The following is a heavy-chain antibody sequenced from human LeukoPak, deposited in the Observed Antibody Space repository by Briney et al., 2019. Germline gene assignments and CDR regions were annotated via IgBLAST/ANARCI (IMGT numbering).Heavy chain of an antibody. J-gene: IGHJ4*02. CDR1: GGSISSYY. Sequence: PSQTLSLTCTVSGGSISSYYWSWIRQPPGKGLEWIGYIYYSGSTNYNPSLKSRVTISVDTSKNQFSLKLSSVTSAGTAVYYCARHGDPRTRSTDYWGQGSLVTVSS. CDR3: ARHGDPRTRSTDY. D-gene: IGHD4-17*01. V-gene: IGHV4-59*01. CDR2: IYYSGST.